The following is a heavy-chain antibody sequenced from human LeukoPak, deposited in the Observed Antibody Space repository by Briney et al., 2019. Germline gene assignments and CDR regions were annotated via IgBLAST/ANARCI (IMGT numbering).Heavy chain of an antibody. D-gene: IGHD1-26*01. CDR3: AKASDSGSYSFIDYFDY. V-gene: IGHV3-9*01. J-gene: IGHJ4*02. CDR2: ISWNSGSI. Sequence: GGCLRLSCAASGFTFSSYWMHWVRQAPGKGLEWVSGISWNSGSIGYADSVEGRFTISRDNAKNSLYLQMNSLRAEDTALYYCAKASDSGSYSFIDYFDYWGQGTLVTVSS. CDR1: GFTFSSYW.